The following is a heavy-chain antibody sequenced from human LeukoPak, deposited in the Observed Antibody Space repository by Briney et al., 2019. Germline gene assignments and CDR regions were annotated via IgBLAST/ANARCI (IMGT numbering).Heavy chain of an antibody. CDR1: GFTFDIYA. Sequence: GRSLRLSCAASGFTFDIYAMHWVRHAPGKGLEWVSGISWNSGIIDYADSVKGRFTISRDNAKNSLSLQMNSLRAEDTALYYCAKALPMAPFDYWGQGTLVTVSS. D-gene: IGHD3-10*01. CDR3: AKALPMAPFDY. J-gene: IGHJ4*02. V-gene: IGHV3-9*01. CDR2: ISWNSGII.